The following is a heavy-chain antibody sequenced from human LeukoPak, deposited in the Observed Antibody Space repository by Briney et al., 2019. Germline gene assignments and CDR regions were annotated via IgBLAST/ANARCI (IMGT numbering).Heavy chain of an antibody. V-gene: IGHV4-31*03. CDR1: GGSISSGGYY. CDR2: IYYSGST. D-gene: IGHD1-26*01. CDR3: SRESGAFSPFGY. Sequence: SQTLSLTCTVSGGSISSGGYYWSWIRQHPGKGLEWIGYIYYSGSTYYNPSLKSRVTISVDTSKIQFSLKLSSVTAADTAVYYCSRESGAFSPFGYWGQGTLVTVTS. J-gene: IGHJ4*02.